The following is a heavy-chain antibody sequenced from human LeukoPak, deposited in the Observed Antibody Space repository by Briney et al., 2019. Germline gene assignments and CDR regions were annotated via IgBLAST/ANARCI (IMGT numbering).Heavy chain of an antibody. Sequence: GGSLRLSCGASGFTFSDFAMSWVRLAPGKGLEWVSSIEKDASRAYYADSVRGRFIVSRDNSKNTLYLQMSSLRVEDTALYYCAKQEGALIQNWCFDHWGLGTLVTVSS. CDR2: IEKDASRA. J-gene: IGHJ4*02. D-gene: IGHD1-26*01. CDR3: AKQEGALIQNWCFDH. V-gene: IGHV3-23*03. CDR1: GFTFSDFA.